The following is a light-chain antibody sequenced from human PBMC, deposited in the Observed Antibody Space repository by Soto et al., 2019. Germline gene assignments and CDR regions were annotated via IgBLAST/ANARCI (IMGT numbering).Light chain of an antibody. CDR3: CSSAPESTYV. CDR2: QGT. CDR1: SSDVGAYNA. J-gene: IGLJ1*01. Sequence: QSALAQPASVSGSPGQSITISCTGTSSDVGAYNAVSWYQLHPSKAPQLIIYQGTQRPSGVSTRFSGSTSGNAASLTVSGLQAADEAEYFCCSSAPESTYVFGTGTKLTVL. V-gene: IGLV2-23*01.